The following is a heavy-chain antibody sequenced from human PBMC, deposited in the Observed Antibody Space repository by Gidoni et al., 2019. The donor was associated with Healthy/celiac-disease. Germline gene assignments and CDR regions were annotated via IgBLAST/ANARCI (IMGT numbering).Heavy chain of an antibody. CDR1: GFTFSSYS. J-gene: IGHJ4*02. CDR2: ISSSSSTI. D-gene: IGHD3-16*02. Sequence: EVQLVESGGGLVQPGGSLRLSCAASGFTFSSYSMNWVRQAPGKGLGWVEYISSSSSTICYADSVKGRFTISRDNAKNSLYLQMNSLRAEDTAVYYCARIPTYYVWGSYRSYYFDYWGQGTLVTVSS. CDR3: ARIPTYYVWGSYRSYYFDY. V-gene: IGHV3-48*01.